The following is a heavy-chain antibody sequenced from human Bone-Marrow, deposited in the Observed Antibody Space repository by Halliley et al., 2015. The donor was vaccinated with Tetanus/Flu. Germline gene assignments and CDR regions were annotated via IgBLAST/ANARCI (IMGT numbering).Heavy chain of an antibody. V-gene: IGHV4-31*03. CDR1: VSRGSISRGGHY. CDR3: ARGLYYYGSGSYFDF. Sequence: TLSLTCTVTVSRGSISRGGHYWKLIRQLPGKGLQWIGHIYYSGSTYYNPSLKSRVTMSVDTSENQLSLKLSSVTAADTAVYYCARGLYYYGSGSYFDFWGQGTLVTVSS. J-gene: IGHJ4*02. D-gene: IGHD3-10*01. CDR2: IYYSGST.